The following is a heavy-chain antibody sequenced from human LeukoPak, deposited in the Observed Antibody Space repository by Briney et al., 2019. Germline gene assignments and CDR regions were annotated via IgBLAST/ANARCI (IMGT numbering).Heavy chain of an antibody. CDR1: GGTFSSYA. V-gene: IGHV1-69*06. Sequence: SVKVSCKASGGTFSSYAISWVRQAPGQGLEWMGGIIPIFGTANYAQKFQGRVTITADKSTSTAYMELSSLRSEDTAVYYCAREDYYGSGSYYGYYYGMDVWGKGTTVTISS. CDR3: AREDYYGSGSYYGYYYGMDV. D-gene: IGHD3-10*01. CDR2: IIPIFGTA. J-gene: IGHJ6*04.